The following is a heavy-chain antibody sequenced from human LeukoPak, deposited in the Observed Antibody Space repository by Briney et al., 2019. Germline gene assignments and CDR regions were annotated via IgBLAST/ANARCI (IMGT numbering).Heavy chain of an antibody. V-gene: IGHV3-53*01. Sequence: GGSLRLSCAASGFTVSSNYMSWVRQAPGKGLEWVSVIYSGGSTYYADSVKGRFTISRDNSKNTLYLQMNSLRAEDTAVYYCARDFLVVGATRYLDYWGQGNLVTVSS. D-gene: IGHD1-26*01. CDR3: ARDFLVVGATRYLDY. J-gene: IGHJ4*02. CDR1: GFTVSSNY. CDR2: IYSGGST.